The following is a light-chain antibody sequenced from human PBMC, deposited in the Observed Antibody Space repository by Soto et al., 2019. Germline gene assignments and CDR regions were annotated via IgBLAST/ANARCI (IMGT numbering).Light chain of an antibody. J-gene: IGKJ4*01. Sequence: AIQMTQSHSSLSASVGDRVTITCRASQGIRNDLGWYQQKPGKAPNLLIYDASTLQSGVPSRFSGSGSGTDFTLTISSLQPEDFATYYCQQSYSTPLTFGGGTKVDIK. CDR1: QGIRND. V-gene: IGKV1-6*01. CDR2: DAS. CDR3: QQSYSTPLT.